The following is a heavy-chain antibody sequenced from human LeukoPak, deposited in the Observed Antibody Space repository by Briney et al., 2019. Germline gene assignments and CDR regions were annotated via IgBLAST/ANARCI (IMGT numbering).Heavy chain of an antibody. V-gene: IGHV3-48*02. D-gene: IGHD5-12*01. CDR3: AKSYNGYESKPDY. CDR2: ISSGSSTI. Sequence: ESGGSLRLSCAASGFSFSNYNMNWVRRAPGKGLEWVSYISSGSSTIYYADSVKGRFTISRDNSKITLYLQMNSLRDEDTAVYYCAKSYNGYESKPDYWGQGTLVTVSS. CDR1: GFSFSNYN. J-gene: IGHJ4*02.